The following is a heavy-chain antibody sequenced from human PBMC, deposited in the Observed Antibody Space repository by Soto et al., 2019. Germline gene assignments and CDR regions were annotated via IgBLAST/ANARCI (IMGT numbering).Heavy chain of an antibody. V-gene: IGHV1-69*13. J-gene: IGHJ4*02. CDR3: ATNEGRDGYSSDY. CDR2: IIPIFGTP. Sequence: SVKVSCKASGVTFSRQDMRWVRQAPGQGLEWMGGIIPIFGTPQYAEKFQDRVTITADESTSTAYMELSSLTSEDTAVYYCATNEGRDGYSSDYWGQGTLVTVSS. CDR1: GVTFSRQD. D-gene: IGHD5-18*01.